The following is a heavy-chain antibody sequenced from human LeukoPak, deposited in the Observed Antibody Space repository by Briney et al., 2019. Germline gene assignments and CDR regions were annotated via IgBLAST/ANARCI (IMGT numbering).Heavy chain of an antibody. CDR3: ATYSSSYTFDY. Sequence: PGGSLRLSCAASGFTFSGYWMTWVRQAPGKGLEWVANINRDGTGKYYADSVKGRFTISRDNAKNSLYLQMNSLRAEDTAVYHCATYSSSYTFDYWGQGTLVTVSS. CDR2: INRDGTGK. D-gene: IGHD6-6*01. V-gene: IGHV3-7*01. J-gene: IGHJ4*02. CDR1: GFTFSGYW.